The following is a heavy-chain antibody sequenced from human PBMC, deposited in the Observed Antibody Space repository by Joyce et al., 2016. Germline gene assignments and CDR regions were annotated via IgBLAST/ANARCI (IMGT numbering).Heavy chain of an antibody. CDR3: ARGPMPPYAFDV. Sequence: QVNLVQSGAEVKKPGASVKVSCKASGYSFSDSYIHWVRQAPGQVLQWMGLINPDTCDTIYAQKFQGRVTLTRDTFISTVYMEVSRLRSDDTAVYFCARGPMPPYAFDVWGQGTLVTVST. CDR2: INPDTCDT. J-gene: IGHJ3*01. CDR1: GYSFSDSY. D-gene: IGHD2-2*01. V-gene: IGHV1-2*06.